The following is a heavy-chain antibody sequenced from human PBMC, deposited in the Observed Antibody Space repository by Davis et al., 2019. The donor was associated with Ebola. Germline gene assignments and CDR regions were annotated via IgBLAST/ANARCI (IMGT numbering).Heavy chain of an antibody. J-gene: IGHJ4*02. D-gene: IGHD6-19*01. CDR1: GFTVSSNY. Sequence: PGGSLRLSCAASGFTVSSNYMSWVRQAPGKGLEWVSVIYSGGSTYYADSVKGRFTISRDNSKNSLYLQMNSLRAEDTAVYYCARQRWLPRVRYYFDYWGQGTLVTVSS. V-gene: IGHV3-53*01. CDR3: ARQRWLPRVRYYFDY. CDR2: IYSGGST.